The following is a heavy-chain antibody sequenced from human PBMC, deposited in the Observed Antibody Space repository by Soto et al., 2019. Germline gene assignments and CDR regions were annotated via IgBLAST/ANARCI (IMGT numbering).Heavy chain of an antibody. D-gene: IGHD2-15*01. CDR3: ARQYCSGGSCSSNFDP. Sequence: GGSLRLSCAASGFTFSTYNMNWVRQAPGKGLEWVSYISSSSGTIYYTDSVKGRFTISRDNAKNSLYLQMNTLRAEDTAVYYCARQYCSGGSCSSNFDPWGQGTLVTVSS. V-gene: IGHV3-48*01. CDR2: ISSSSGTI. CDR1: GFTFSTYN. J-gene: IGHJ5*02.